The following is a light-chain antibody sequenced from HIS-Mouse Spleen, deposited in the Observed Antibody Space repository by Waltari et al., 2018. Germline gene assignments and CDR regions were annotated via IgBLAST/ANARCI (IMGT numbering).Light chain of an antibody. CDR2: DDS. J-gene: IGLJ1*01. CDR3: QVWDSSSDHPYV. CDR1: NIGSNS. V-gene: IGLV3-21*03. Sequence: SYVLTQPPSVSAAPGKTARITCVCNNIGSNSAHWYQQKPGQAPVLVVYDDSDRPSGIPERFYGSNSGNTATLTISRVEAGDEADYYCQVWDSSSDHPYVFGTGTKVTVL.